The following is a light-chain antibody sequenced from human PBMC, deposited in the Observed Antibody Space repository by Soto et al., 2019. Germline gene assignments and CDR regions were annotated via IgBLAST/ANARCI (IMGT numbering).Light chain of an antibody. CDR3: QSYDTKSVI. V-gene: IGLV6-57*02. Sequence: NFMLTQPHSVSESLGKTVTISCTGSGGTVASNYVQWYQQRPGSAPTAVIYADNERPSGVPDRFSGSIDRSSNSASLTISGLKPEDEADYYCQSYDTKSVIFGGGTKFTVL. CDR2: ADN. CDR1: GGTVASNY. J-gene: IGLJ2*01.